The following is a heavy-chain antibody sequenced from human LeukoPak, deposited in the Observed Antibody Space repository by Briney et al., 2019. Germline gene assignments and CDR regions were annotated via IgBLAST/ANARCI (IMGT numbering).Heavy chain of an antibody. CDR3: AKELFGRSWFEH. D-gene: IGHD3-16*01. V-gene: IGHV3-23*01. CDR1: GFTFSSSA. Sequence: GGSLRLSCAASGFTFSSSAMSWVRQAPGKGLEWVSAISNNGGYTYYADSVQGRFTISRDNSKNTVYLQMDSLRAEDTAVYYCAKELFGRSWFEHWGQGLLVTVSS. J-gene: IGHJ5*02. CDR2: ISNNGGYT.